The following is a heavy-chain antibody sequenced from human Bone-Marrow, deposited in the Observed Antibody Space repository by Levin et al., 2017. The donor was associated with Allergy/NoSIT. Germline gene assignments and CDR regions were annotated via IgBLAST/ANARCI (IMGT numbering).Heavy chain of an antibody. D-gene: IGHD3-3*01. CDR1: GGTFTRSA. V-gene: IGHV1-69*13. CDR3: ARVFPRITTVGLDPGGTLDP. Sequence: SVKVSCKASGGTFTRSAVYWVRLAPGQGLEWMGGLNPMSGNPDYALKFQGRLTITADESMTSVYMDLSSLGSDDTAVYYCARVFPRITTVGLDPGGTLDPWGQGTLVTVSS. J-gene: IGHJ5*02. CDR2: LNPMSGNP.